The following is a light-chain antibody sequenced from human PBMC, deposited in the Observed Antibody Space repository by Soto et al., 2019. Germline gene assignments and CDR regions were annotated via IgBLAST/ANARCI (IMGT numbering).Light chain of an antibody. CDR1: QSVSSN. J-gene: IGKJ5*01. CDR2: GAS. V-gene: IGKV3-20*01. CDR3: QQYGSSPLIS. Sequence: EIVMTQSPATLSVSPGERATLSCRASQSVSSNLAWYQQKPGQAPRLLIYGASSRATGIPDRFSGGGSGTDFTLTISGLEPEDFAVYYCQQYGSSPLISFGQGTRLEIK.